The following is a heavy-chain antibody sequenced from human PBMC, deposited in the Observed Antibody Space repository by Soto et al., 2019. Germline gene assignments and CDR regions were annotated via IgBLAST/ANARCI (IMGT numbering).Heavy chain of an antibody. CDR2: IWYDGSNK. CDR1: GFTFSSYG. CDR3: ARERITMVRGVTRHFDY. Sequence: GGSLRLSCAASGFTFSSYGMHWVRQAPGKGLEWVAVIWYDGSNKYYADSVKGRFTISRDNSKNTLYLQMNSLRAEDTAVYYCARERITMVRGVTRHFDYWGQGTLVTVSS. D-gene: IGHD3-10*01. J-gene: IGHJ4*02. V-gene: IGHV3-33*01.